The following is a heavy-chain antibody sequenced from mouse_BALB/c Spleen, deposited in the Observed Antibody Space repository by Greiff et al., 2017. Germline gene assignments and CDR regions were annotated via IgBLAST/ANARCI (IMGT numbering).Heavy chain of an antibody. CDR2: IRNKANGYTT. V-gene: IGHV7-3*02. Sequence: DVMLVESGGGLVQPGGSLRLSCATSGFTFTDYYMSWVRQPPGKALEWLGFIRNKANGYTTEYSASVKGRFTISRDNSQSILYLQMNTLRAEDSATYYCARRAMITTRRYYYAMDYWGQGTSVTVSS. CDR3: ARRAMITTRRYYYAMDY. J-gene: IGHJ4*01. D-gene: IGHD2-4*01. CDR1: GFTFTDYY.